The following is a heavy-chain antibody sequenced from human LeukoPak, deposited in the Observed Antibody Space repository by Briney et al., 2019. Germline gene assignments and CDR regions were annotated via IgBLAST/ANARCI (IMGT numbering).Heavy chain of an antibody. CDR2: IKSKIDGGTT. CDR3: TTHYDVSGRN. V-gene: IGHV3-15*01. Sequence: SGGSLRLSCAASEFIFSHAWMNWVRQAPGKGLEWVGRIKSKIDGGTTDYAAPVKGRFTISRDDSKNTVYLQMNSLKTEDTAVYYCTTHYDVSGRNWGQGTLVTVSS. CDR1: EFIFSHAW. D-gene: IGHD3-16*01. J-gene: IGHJ4*02.